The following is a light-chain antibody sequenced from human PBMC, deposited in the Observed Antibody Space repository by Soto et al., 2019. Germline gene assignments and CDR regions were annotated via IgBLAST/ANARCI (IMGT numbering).Light chain of an antibody. V-gene: IGKV1-5*03. CDR2: KAS. J-gene: IGKJ4*02. Sequence: DIQMTQSPSTLSASVGDRVTITCRASQSISSWLAWYQQKPGKAPKRLIYKASSLESGVPSRFSGSGSGTEFTLTISSLQPDDSATYYCQQYDSSSTFGGGTKVDIK. CDR1: QSISSW. CDR3: QQYDSSST.